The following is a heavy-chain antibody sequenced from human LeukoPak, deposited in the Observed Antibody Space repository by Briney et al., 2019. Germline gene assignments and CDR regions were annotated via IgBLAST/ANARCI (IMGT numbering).Heavy chain of an antibody. CDR1: GFTFSSYS. V-gene: IGHV3-48*02. Sequence: GGSLRLSCAASGFTFSSYSMNWVLQAPGKGLEWVSYISSSSSTIYYADSVKGRFTISRDNAKNSLYLQMNSLRDEDTAVYYCARDLPIVVVTSGPFDYWGQGTLVTVSS. J-gene: IGHJ4*02. D-gene: IGHD3-22*01. CDR2: ISSSSSTI. CDR3: ARDLPIVVVTSGPFDY.